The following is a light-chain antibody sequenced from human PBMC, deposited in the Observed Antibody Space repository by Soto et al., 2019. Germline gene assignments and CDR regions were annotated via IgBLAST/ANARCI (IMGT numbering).Light chain of an antibody. CDR3: QQYGSSHP. CDR1: QSVSSSY. CDR2: GAS. Sequence: EIVLTQSPGTLSLSPGERATLSCRASQSVSSSYLAWYQQKPGQAPRLLIYGASSRATGIPDRFSGSGSGTDFTLTISRLEPEDFAVYYCQQYGSSHPFGRGTKLEIK. J-gene: IGKJ2*01. V-gene: IGKV3-20*01.